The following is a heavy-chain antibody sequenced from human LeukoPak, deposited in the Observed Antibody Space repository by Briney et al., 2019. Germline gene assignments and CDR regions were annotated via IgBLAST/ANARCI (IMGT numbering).Heavy chain of an antibody. J-gene: IGHJ4*02. Sequence: PSETLSLTCAVSGGSISSSNWWSWVRQPPGKGLEWIGEIYHSGSTNYNPSLKSRVTISVDKSKNQFSLKLSSVTAADTAVYYCARDPHYYDSSGHYWGQGTLVTVSS. D-gene: IGHD3-22*01. V-gene: IGHV4-4*02. CDR1: GGSISSSNW. CDR2: IYHSGST. CDR3: ARDPHYYDSSGHY.